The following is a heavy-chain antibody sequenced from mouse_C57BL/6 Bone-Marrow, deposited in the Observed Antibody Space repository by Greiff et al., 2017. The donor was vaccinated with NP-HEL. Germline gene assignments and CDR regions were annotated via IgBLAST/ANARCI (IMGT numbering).Heavy chain of an antibody. CDR2: ISSGGSYT. D-gene: IGHD1-1*01. CDR3: ARHGPYYYGSSYVWFAY. J-gene: IGHJ3*01. Sequence: DVHLVESGGDLVKPGGSLKLSCAASGFTFSSYGMSWVRQTPDKRLAWVATISSGGSYTYYPDSVKGRFPISRDNAKNTLYLQMSSLKSEDTAMYYCARHGPYYYGSSYVWFAYWGQGTLVTVSA. CDR1: GFTFSSYG. V-gene: IGHV5-6*01.